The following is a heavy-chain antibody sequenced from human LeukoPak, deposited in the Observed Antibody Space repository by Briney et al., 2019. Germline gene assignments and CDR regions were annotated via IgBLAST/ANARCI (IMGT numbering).Heavy chain of an antibody. D-gene: IGHD2-2*02. CDR1: GGSISSYY. J-gene: IGHJ4*02. V-gene: IGHV4-4*07. CDR3: ARGEEYCSSTSCYKYFDY. Sequence: SETLSLTCTVSGGSISSYYWSWIRQPAGKVLEWIGRVYTSGSTNYNPSPKSRGTMSVDTSKNQFSLKLSSVTAADTAVYYCARGEEYCSSTSCYKYFDYWGQGTLVTVSS. CDR2: VYTSGST.